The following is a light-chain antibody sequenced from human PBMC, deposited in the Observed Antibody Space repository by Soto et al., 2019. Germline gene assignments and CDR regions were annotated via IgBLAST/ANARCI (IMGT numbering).Light chain of an antibody. CDR2: DVS. CDR3: SSYATSNTRQIV. J-gene: IGLJ1*01. V-gene: IGLV2-14*03. Sequence: LTQPASVSGSPGQSITISCTGTSSDVGGYNYVSWYQHHPGKAPKLIIYDVSNRPSGVSIRFSASKSDNTASLTISGLQPEDEADYHCSSYATSNTRQIVFGTGTKVTVL. CDR1: SSDVGGYNY.